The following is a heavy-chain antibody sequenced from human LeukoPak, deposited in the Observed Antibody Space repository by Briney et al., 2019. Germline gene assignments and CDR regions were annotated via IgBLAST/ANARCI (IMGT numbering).Heavy chain of an antibody. CDR1: GYTFTSYG. CDR3: ARGRSGLDYFDY. V-gene: IGHV1-18*04. J-gene: IGHJ4*02. D-gene: IGHD5-12*01. Sequence: ASVKVSCKASGYTFTSYGISWVRQAPGQGLEWMGWISAYNGNTXXAQXXXGRVTMTTDTSTSTAYMELRSLRSDDTAVYYCARGRSGLDYFDYWGQGTLVTVSS. CDR2: ISAYNGNT.